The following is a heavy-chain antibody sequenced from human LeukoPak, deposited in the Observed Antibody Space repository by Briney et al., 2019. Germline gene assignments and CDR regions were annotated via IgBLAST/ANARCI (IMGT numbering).Heavy chain of an antibody. D-gene: IGHD2-2*02. CDR1: VFTFSSYM. V-gene: IGHV3-74*01. CDR3: ARSKEESYSYTLDP. J-gene: IGHJ5*02. CDR2: LNRCRDTT. Sequence: GGCLTLSFAASVFTFSSYMIHWVRQAPGKGLVWVSRLNRCRDTTTYADFVTGRLTISRDTANNTLYLQMNSLTVEDTAAYYCARSKEESYSYTLDPWGQGILVTVSS.